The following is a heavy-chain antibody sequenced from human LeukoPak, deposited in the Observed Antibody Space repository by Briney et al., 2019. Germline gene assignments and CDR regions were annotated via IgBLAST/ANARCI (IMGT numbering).Heavy chain of an antibody. CDR1: GFSFSDYH. V-gene: IGHV3-11*01. CDR2: ITFSGRTI. J-gene: IGHJ5*02. CDR3: ARLGSSWPNWFDP. Sequence: GGSLRLSCAASGFSFSDYHIIWIRQPPGKGLEWVSYITFSGRTIHCADSVKGRFTISRDNARSSLYLQMNSLRAEDTAVYYCARLGSSWPNWFDPWGQGTLVTVSS. D-gene: IGHD6-13*01.